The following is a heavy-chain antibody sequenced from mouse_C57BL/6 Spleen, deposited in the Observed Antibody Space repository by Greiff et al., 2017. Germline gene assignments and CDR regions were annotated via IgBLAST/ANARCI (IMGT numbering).Heavy chain of an antibody. V-gene: IGHV5-4*01. J-gene: IGHJ2*01. CDR3: ARDREIDYFDY. CDR2: ISDGGSYT. CDR1: GFTFSSYA. Sequence: DVHLVESGGGLVKPGGSLKLSCAASGFTFSSYAMSWVRQTPEKRLEWVATISDGGSYTYYPDNVKGRFTISRDNAKNNRYLQMSHLKSEDTAMYYCARDREIDYFDYWGQGTTLTVSS.